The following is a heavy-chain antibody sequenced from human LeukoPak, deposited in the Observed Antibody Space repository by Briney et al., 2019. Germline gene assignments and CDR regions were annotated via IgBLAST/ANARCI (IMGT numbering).Heavy chain of an antibody. J-gene: IGHJ4*02. V-gene: IGHV3-53*01. Sequence: GGSLRLSCAASGFSVRSYCMTWVRQALGRGLEWVSVICTGGNTHYADSVKGRFTISRDNSKNTLYLQMNSLRVEDTAVYYCVMSYSSGWYYFDYWGQGTLVTVSS. CDR2: ICTGGNT. CDR1: GFSVRSYC. CDR3: VMSYSSGWYYFDY. D-gene: IGHD6-19*01.